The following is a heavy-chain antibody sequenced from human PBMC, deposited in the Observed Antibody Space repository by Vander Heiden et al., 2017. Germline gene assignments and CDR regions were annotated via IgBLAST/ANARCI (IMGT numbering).Heavy chain of an antibody. V-gene: IGHV1-69*10. Sequence: QVQLVQSGAEVKKPGSSVKVSCKASGGTFSSYAISWVRQAPVQGLEWVGVIIPILGIANYAQKFQGRVTITADKSTSTAYMELSSLRSEDTAVYYCASVVEMATILFDYWGQGTLVTVSS. D-gene: IGHD5-12*01. J-gene: IGHJ4*02. CDR2: IIPILGIA. CDR3: ASVVEMATILFDY. CDR1: GGTFSSYA.